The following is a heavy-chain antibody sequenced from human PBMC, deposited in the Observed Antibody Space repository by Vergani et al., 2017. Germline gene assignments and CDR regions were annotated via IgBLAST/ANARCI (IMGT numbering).Heavy chain of an antibody. CDR1: GYSFASHW. CDR2: IYPGDSDT. Sequence: EVQLVQSGAEVKKPGESLKISCQGSGYSFASHWIGWVRQMPGKGLEWMGIIYPGDSDTRYSPSFQGQVTISADKSISTAYLQRSSLKASDTAMYYCARAKPAYSTSPNLYFACWRQGTLVTVSA. V-gene: IGHV5-51*03. CDR3: ARAKPAYSTSPNLYFAC. D-gene: IGHD6-13*01. J-gene: IGHJ4*01.